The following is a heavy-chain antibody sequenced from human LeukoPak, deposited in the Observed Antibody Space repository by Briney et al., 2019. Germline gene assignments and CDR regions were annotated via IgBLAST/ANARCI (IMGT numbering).Heavy chain of an antibody. J-gene: IGHJ4*02. V-gene: IGHV4-61*05. Sequence: SETLSLTCTVPGDSISSSSYYWSWIRQPPGKGLEWIVYISYSGSTNYNPSLKSRFTISINTPKNQFFLRLTSVDPPDPAVFYCARQYGAGRFDYWGQGTLVTVSS. CDR1: GDSISSSSYY. CDR2: ISYSGST. D-gene: IGHD6-19*01. CDR3: ARQYGAGRFDY.